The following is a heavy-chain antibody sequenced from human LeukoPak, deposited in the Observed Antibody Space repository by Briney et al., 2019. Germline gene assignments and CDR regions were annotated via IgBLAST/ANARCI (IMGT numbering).Heavy chain of an antibody. D-gene: IGHD1-26*01. CDR3: ARGASYFDY. CDR2: ILYGGST. J-gene: IGHJ4*02. Sequence: PSETLSLTCTVSGASISSYSWSWVRQPPGKGLEWVGHILYGGSTNYNPSLKSRVTISLDTPKNHFSLKLSCVTAAGTAMYYCARGASYFDYWGQGTLVTVSS. CDR1: GASISSYS. V-gene: IGHV4-59*01.